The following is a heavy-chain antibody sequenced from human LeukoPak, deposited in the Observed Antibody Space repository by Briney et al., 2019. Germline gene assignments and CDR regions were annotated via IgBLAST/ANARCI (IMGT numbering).Heavy chain of an antibody. CDR2: INSNGDEI. D-gene: IGHD6-6*01. J-gene: IGHJ4*02. CDR1: GLTFSTYA. Sequence: GGSLRLSCAASGLTFSTYAMTWVRQAPGKGLEWVSGINSNGDEIYYADSVRGRFTISRDNSNNALYLQMDSLRAEDTAVYYCANWIGSSSRDYWGQGTLVTVSS. V-gene: IGHV3-23*01. CDR3: ANWIGSSSRDY.